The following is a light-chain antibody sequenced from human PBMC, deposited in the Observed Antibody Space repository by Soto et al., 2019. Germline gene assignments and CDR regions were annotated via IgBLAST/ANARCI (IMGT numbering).Light chain of an antibody. CDR3: SSYITRNTRQKV. J-gene: IGLJ1*01. CDR2: YVS. V-gene: IGLV2-14*03. Sequence: SSLPPPASMSRSPGQSITISCTGTSSDFGGYNYVSWYQHHPRKAPKLLIYYVSNRPTGGSIRFSGPKSGNTASLTISWLQPEDEADYYCSSYITRNTRQKVFGTGTKVTAL. CDR1: SSDFGGYNY.